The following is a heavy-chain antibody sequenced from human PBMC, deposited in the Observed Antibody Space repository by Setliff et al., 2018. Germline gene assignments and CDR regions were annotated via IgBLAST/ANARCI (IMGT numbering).Heavy chain of an antibody. J-gene: IGHJ6*03. V-gene: IGHV4-39*01. CDR1: GASISSGTYY. CDR2: IHHSGST. D-gene: IGHD3-3*01. CDR3: ARMSGFQYIDV. Sequence: KTSETLSLTCTVSGASISSGTYYWAWIRQPPGKGLEWIGNIHHSGSTDYNPSLKGRVSISLETSKNQFSLKLTSVTAADTAVYYCARMSGFQYIDVWGKGTTVTVSS.